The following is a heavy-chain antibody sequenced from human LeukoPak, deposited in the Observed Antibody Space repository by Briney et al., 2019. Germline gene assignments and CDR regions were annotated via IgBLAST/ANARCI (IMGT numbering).Heavy chain of an antibody. CDR2: ISSSSSYI. D-gene: IGHD3-3*01. J-gene: IGHJ6*02. V-gene: IGHV3-21*01. CDR1: GFTFSSYS. Sequence: GGSLRLSCAASGFTFSSYSMNRVRQAPGKGLEWVSSISSSSSYIYYADSVKGRFTISRDNAKNSLYLQMNSLRAEDTAVYYCARDLYDFWSGYRYYYYYGMDVWGQGTTVTVSS. CDR3: ARDLYDFWSGYRYYYYYGMDV.